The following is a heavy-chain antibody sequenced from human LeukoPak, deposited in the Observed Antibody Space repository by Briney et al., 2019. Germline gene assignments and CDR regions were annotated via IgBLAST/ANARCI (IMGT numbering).Heavy chain of an antibody. V-gene: IGHV4-61*05. Sequence: PSETLSLTCTVSGGSISSSRYYGGWIRQPPGKGLEWIGYIYYSGSTNYNPSLKSRVTISVDTSKNQFSLRLSSVTAADTAVYYCARVTGYMTEDYFDYWGQGTLITVSS. CDR3: ARVTGYMTEDYFDY. J-gene: IGHJ4*02. CDR1: GGSISSSRYY. D-gene: IGHD6-13*01. CDR2: IYYSGST.